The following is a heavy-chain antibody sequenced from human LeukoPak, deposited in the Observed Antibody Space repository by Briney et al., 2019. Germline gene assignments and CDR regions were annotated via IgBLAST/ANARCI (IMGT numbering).Heavy chain of an antibody. CDR3: ARDVYGDYSQLNWFDP. CDR1: GFTVSSNY. D-gene: IGHD4-17*01. CDR2: IYYSGST. V-gene: IGHV4-39*07. J-gene: IGHJ5*02. Sequence: GSLRLSCAASGFTVSSNYMSWIRQPPGKGLEWIGSIYYSGSTYYNPSLKSRDTISVDTSKNQFSLKLSSVTAADTAVYYCARDVYGDYSQLNWFDPWGQGTLVTVSS.